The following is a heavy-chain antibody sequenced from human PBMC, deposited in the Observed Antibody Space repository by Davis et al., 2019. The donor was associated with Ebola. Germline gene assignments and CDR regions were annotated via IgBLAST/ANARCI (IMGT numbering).Heavy chain of an antibody. V-gene: IGHV3-74*01. CDR2: IKSDGSSA. D-gene: IGHD2-15*01. CDR1: GFPFSNYW. CDR3: GSPVVA. Sequence: GESLKISCAVSGFPFSNYWMHWVRQAPGKGLVWVSQIKSDGSSATYADSVKGRFTISRDNAKNTLYLQMNSLRAEDTAVYYCGSPVVAWGQGTLVTVSS. J-gene: IGHJ4*02.